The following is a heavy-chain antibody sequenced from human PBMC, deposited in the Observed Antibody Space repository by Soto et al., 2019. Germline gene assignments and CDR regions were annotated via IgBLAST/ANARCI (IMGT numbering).Heavy chain of an antibody. D-gene: IGHD2-2*01. V-gene: IGHV1-69*13. CDR1: GGTFSSYA. Sequence: SVKVSCKASGGTFSSYAISWVRQAPGQGLEWMGGIIPIFGTANYAQKFQGRVTITADESTSTAYMELSSLRSEDTAVYYCAGDRRGGYCGSTSCNVGYYGMDVWGQGTTVTVSS. CDR2: IIPIFGTA. CDR3: AGDRRGGYCGSTSCNVGYYGMDV. J-gene: IGHJ6*02.